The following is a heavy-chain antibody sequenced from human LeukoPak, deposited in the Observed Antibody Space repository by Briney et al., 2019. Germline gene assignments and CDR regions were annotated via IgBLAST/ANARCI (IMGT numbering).Heavy chain of an antibody. CDR3: ARGGRDYGDPRFDP. D-gene: IGHD4-17*01. Sequence: GASVKVSCKASGGTFSRYVISWVRQAPGQGLEWMGTINPSGGRTNYAQKFQGRVTMTRDTSTRTIYIELYSLRSDDTAVYYCARGGRDYGDPRFDPWGQGTLVTVSS. CDR2: INPSGGRT. V-gene: IGHV1-46*01. J-gene: IGHJ5*02. CDR1: GGTFSRYV.